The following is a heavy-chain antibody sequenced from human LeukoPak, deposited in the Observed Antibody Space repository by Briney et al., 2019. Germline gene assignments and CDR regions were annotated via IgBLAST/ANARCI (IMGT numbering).Heavy chain of an antibody. CDR2: ISSSSSYI. D-gene: IGHD2-2*01. CDR3: ARGTPEYCSSTSCYDLSFDY. J-gene: IGHJ4*02. CDR1: GFTFSSYS. V-gene: IGHV3-21*01. Sequence: GGSLRLSCAASGFTFSSYSMNWVRQAPGKGLEWVSSISSSSSYIYYADSVKGRFTISRDNAKNSLYLQMNSLRAEDTAVYYCARGTPEYCSSTSCYDLSFDYWGQGTLVTVSS.